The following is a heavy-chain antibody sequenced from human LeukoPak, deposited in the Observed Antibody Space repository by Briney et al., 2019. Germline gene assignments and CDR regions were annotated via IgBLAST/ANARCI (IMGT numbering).Heavy chain of an antibody. CDR2: ISYDGSNK. CDR1: GFTFSSYG. D-gene: IGHD2-2*02. V-gene: IGHV3-30*03. CDR3: ARSPIGYLHYTHFDY. Sequence: GGSLRLSCAASGFTFSSYGMHWVRQAPGKGLEWVAVISYDGSNKYYADSVKGRFTISRDNSKNTLYLQMNSLRAEDTAVYYCARSPIGYLHYTHFDYWGQGTLVTVSS. J-gene: IGHJ4*02.